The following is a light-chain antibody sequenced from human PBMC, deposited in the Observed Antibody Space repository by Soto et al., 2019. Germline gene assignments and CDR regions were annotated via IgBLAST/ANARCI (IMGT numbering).Light chain of an antibody. CDR3: QQYYSAPWT. CDR2: WSS. J-gene: IGKJ1*01. Sequence: DIVMTQSPDSLAVSLGERATIKCKSSQAVLYNSNNKNYIAWYQQKPGQPPKLLIYWSSTREFGVPDRISGSGSGTDFSLTISSLQAEDVAVYYCQQYYSAPWTFGQGTKVDIK. V-gene: IGKV4-1*01. CDR1: QAVLYNSNNKNY.